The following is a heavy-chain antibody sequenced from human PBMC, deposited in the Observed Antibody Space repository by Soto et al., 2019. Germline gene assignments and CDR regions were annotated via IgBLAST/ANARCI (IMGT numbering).Heavy chain of an antibody. CDR2: TSFDGSSG. CDR3: AKSTPAVAGYFDY. CDR1: GFTFSSSG. Sequence: QVQLVESGGGVVQPGRSLRLSCADSGFTFSSSGMHWVRQAPGKGLEWVAVTSFDGSSGYYADSVRGRFTISRDNSNNTLYLQINSLRAEDTAVYYCAKSTPAVAGYFDYWGQGTLVTVSS. D-gene: IGHD6-19*01. V-gene: IGHV3-30*18. J-gene: IGHJ4*02.